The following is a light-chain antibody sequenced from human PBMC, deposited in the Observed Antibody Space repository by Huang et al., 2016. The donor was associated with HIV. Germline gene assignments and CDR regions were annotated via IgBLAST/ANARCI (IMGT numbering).Light chain of an antibody. J-gene: IGKJ1*01. CDR2: LGS. V-gene: IGKV2-28*01. CDR3: MQGLQTWT. CDR1: QSLLHSNGHNY. Sequence: DIVMVQSPASLSVTPGEAASITCRSSQSLLHSNGHNYCDWYWQKPGQSPQLLIYLGSIRASGVPDRFSGSGSGTDFTLRINRVEAGDVGIYYCMQGLQTWTFGQGTKVEI.